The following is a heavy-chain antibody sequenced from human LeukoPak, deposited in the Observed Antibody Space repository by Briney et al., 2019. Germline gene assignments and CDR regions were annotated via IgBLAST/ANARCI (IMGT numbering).Heavy chain of an antibody. Sequence: ASVKVSCKASGYTFTGYYIHWVRQAPGQGLEWMGLIHPKTGGTNFAQKFQGRVTMTRDTSITTAYMELSRLRFDDTAVYYCARPRAFSYGQMYYFDYWGQGALVTVSS. D-gene: IGHD5-18*01. CDR2: IHPKTGGT. CDR3: ARPRAFSYGQMYYFDY. V-gene: IGHV1-2*02. J-gene: IGHJ4*02. CDR1: GYTFTGYY.